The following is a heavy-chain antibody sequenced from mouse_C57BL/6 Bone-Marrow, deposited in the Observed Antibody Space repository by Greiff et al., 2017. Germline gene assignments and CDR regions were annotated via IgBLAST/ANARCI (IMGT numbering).Heavy chain of an antibody. V-gene: IGHV5-9*01. D-gene: IGHD1-1*01. CDR2: ISGGGGNT. CDR3: ARRYYGSSWFAY. J-gene: IGHJ3*01. CDR1: GFTFSSYT. Sequence: EVQGVESGGGLVKPGGSLKLSCAASGFTFSSYTMSWVRQTPEKRLEWVATISGGGGNTYYPASVKGRFTISRDNAKNTLYLQMSSLRSEDTALYYCARRYYGSSWFAYWGQGTLVTVSA.